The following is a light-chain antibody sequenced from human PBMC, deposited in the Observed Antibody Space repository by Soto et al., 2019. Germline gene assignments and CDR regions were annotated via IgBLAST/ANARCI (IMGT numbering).Light chain of an antibody. CDR3: QQYNDWPPWT. J-gene: IGKJ1*01. V-gene: IGKV3-15*01. CDR2: IAS. Sequence: EIVMTQSPATLSVSPGERATLSCRASQSVGSNLAWYQQKPGQAPRLLIYIASARATGIPARFSGSGSGTDFTLTISSLQSEDFAVYYCQQYNDWPPWTFGQGTKVEF. CDR1: QSVGSN.